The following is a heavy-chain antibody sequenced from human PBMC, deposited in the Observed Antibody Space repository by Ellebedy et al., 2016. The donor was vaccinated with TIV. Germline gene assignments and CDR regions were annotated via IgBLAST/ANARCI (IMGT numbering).Heavy chain of an antibody. J-gene: IGHJ4*02. V-gene: IGHV3-66*01. CDR2: ICIGCST. Sequence: PEGSLRLSCAASGFTVSSSYMSWVRQAPGRGLEWVSVICIGCSTNYADSVKGRFTITRDTSKNTLYLQMNSLRAEDTAVYYCARDSPGRGILTGYLANWGQGTLVTVSS. CDR3: ARDSPGRGILTGYLAN. D-gene: IGHD3-9*01. CDR1: GFTVSSSY.